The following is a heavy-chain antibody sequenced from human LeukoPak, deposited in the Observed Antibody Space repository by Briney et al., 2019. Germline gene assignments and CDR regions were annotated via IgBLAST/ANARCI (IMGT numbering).Heavy chain of an antibody. CDR3: ARGLDYYGSSGIDAFDI. CDR1: GYTFTSYG. V-gene: IGHV1-18*01. CDR2: ISAYNGNT. Sequence: ASVKVSCKASGYTFTSYGISWVRQAPGQGLEWMGWISAYNGNTNYAQKLQGRVTMTTDTSTSTAYMELRSLRSDDTAVYYCARGLDYYGSSGIDAFDIWGQGTMVTVSS. D-gene: IGHD3-22*01. J-gene: IGHJ3*02.